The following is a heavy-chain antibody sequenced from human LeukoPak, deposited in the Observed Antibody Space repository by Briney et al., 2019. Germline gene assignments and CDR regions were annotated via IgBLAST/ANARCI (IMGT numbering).Heavy chain of an antibody. J-gene: IGHJ5*02. CDR1: GGTFSSYT. CDR2: IIPILGIA. Sequence: SVKVSCKASGGTFSSYTISWVRQAPGQGLEWMGRIIPILGIANYAQKFQGRVTITADKSTSTAHMELSSLRSEDTAVYYCARADSSSWNWFDPWGQGTLVTVSS. CDR3: ARADSSSWNWFDP. V-gene: IGHV1-69*02. D-gene: IGHD6-13*01.